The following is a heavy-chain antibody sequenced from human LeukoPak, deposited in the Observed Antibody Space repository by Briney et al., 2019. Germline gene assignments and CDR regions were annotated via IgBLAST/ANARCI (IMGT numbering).Heavy chain of an antibody. Sequence: GRSLRLSCAASGFTFSTYGMHWVRQAPGRGLEWVAVISYDGSNKYYADSVKGRFTISRDNSKNTLYLQMNSLGAEDTAVYYCAKVFFSGSYYAASGYWGQGTLVTVSS. CDR1: GFTFSTYG. CDR2: ISYDGSNK. V-gene: IGHV3-30*18. J-gene: IGHJ4*02. D-gene: IGHD1-26*01. CDR3: AKVFFSGSYYAASGY.